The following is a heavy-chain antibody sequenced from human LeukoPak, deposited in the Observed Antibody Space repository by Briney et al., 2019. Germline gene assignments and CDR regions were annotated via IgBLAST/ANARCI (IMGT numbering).Heavy chain of an antibody. CDR1: GGSISSYY. CDR3: AREGGSYYFDY. D-gene: IGHD1-26*01. Sequence: SETLSLTCTVSGGSISSYYWSWIRQPPGKGLEWIGYIYYSGSTNYNPSLKSRVTISVDTSKNQFSLKLSSVTAADTAVYYCAREGGSYYFDYWGQGTVVTVSS. J-gene: IGHJ4*02. V-gene: IGHV4-59*01. CDR2: IYYSGST.